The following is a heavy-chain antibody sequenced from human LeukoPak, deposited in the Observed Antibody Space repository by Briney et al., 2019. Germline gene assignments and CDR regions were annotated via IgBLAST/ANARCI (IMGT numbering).Heavy chain of an antibody. CDR1: GFPFSSYW. V-gene: IGHV3-7*04. D-gene: IGHD5-24*01. CDR2: IKQDGSKK. J-gene: IGHJ4*02. Sequence: GGSLRLSCVASGFPFSSYWMTCVRQAPGKGLEWVANIKQDGSKKSYVDSVKGRFTISRDNAKNSLYLQMNSLRAEDTAIYYCTRVGYIDEGIDYWGQGTLVTVSS. CDR3: TRVGYIDEGIDY.